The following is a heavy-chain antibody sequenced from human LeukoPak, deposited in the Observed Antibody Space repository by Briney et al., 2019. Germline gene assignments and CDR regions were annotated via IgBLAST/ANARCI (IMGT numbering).Heavy chain of an antibody. CDR3: AIQSGYYHRYFQY. CDR2: IYYSGST. D-gene: IGHD3-3*01. Sequence: SETLSLTCTVSGGSISSSSYYWGWIRQPPGKGLEWIGSIYYSGSTYYNPSLKSRVTISVDTSKNHFSLKLSSVTAADTAVYYCAIQSGYYHRYFQYWGQGTLVTVSS. CDR1: GGSISSSSYY. V-gene: IGHV4-39*02. J-gene: IGHJ1*01.